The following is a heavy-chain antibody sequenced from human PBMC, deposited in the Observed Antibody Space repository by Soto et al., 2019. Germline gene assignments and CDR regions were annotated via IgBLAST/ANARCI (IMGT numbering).Heavy chain of an antibody. J-gene: IGHJ4*02. CDR2: ISAYNGNT. Sequence: GASVKVSCKASGYTFTSYGISWVRQAPGQGLEWMGWISAYNGNTKNAQKLQGRVTMTTDTSTSTAYMELRSLRSDDTAVYYCARDGTESFYDSSGYVGYWGQGTLVTVSS. D-gene: IGHD3-22*01. V-gene: IGHV1-18*01. CDR3: ARDGTESFYDSSGYVGY. CDR1: GYTFTSYG.